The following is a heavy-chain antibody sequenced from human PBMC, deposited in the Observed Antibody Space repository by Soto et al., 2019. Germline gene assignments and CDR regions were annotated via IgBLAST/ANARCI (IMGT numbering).Heavy chain of an antibody. V-gene: IGHV2-70*01. Sequence: SGPTLVNPTQTLTLTCTFSGFSLSTSGMCVSWIRQPPGKALEWLALIDWDDDKYYSTSLKTRLTISKDTPKNQVVLTMTNMDPVDTATYYSARIQRASGWSYYFDYWGQGTLVTVSS. CDR3: ARIQRASGWSYYFDY. J-gene: IGHJ4*02. D-gene: IGHD6-13*01. CDR1: GFSLSTSGMC. CDR2: IDWDDDK.